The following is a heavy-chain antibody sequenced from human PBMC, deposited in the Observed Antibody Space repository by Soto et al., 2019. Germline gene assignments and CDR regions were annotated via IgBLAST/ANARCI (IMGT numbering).Heavy chain of an antibody. CDR2: IIAGSGNT. CDR3: ARLGFCGGESCYPLDS. D-gene: IGHD2-21*01. Sequence: ASVKVSCKAPEYRFNSQSIHWVRHAPGQTLEWMGWIIAGSGNTKYSQNFQGRLIITRDTSASTVYMELSSLRSEDTAVYYCARLGFCGGESCYPLDSWGQGTMVTVSS. V-gene: IGHV1-3*01. CDR1: EYRFNSQS. J-gene: IGHJ3*02.